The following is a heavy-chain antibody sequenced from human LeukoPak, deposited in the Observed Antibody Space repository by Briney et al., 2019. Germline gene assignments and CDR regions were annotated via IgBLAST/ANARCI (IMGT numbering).Heavy chain of an antibody. CDR1: GYTVSSNY. CDR2: IYSGGST. CDR3: ARDGYSYGPFGDY. V-gene: IGHV3-53*01. Sequence: GGSLRLSCAASGYTVSSNYMSWVRQAPGKGLEWVSVIYSGGSTYYADSVKGRFTISRDNSKNTLYLQMNSLRAEDTAVYYCARDGYSYGPFGDYWGQGTLVTVSS. J-gene: IGHJ4*02. D-gene: IGHD6-13*01.